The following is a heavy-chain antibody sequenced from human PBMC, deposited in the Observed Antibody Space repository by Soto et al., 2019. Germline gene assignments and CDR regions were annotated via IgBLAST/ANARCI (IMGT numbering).Heavy chain of an antibody. V-gene: IGHV3-7*01. J-gene: IGHJ4*02. D-gene: IGHD3-10*01. CDR1: GFTFSTYW. CDR2: INQDGSTN. Sequence: EVQLVESGGGLVQPGGSLRLSCAASGFTFSTYWMSWARQAPGKGLEWVAHINQDGSTNYHVDSVKGRFTISRDNARNSLYLQMTSLRAEDTAVYYCARDKSGSHDYWAPGTLVTVSS. CDR3: ARDKSGSHDY.